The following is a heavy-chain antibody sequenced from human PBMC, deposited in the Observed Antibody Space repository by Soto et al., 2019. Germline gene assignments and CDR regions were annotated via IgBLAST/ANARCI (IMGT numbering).Heavy chain of an antibody. CDR2: IIPILGIA. CDR3: ARDADIVVVVAATGYGMDV. J-gene: IGHJ6*02. D-gene: IGHD2-15*01. Sequence: QVQLVQSGAEVKKPGSSVKVSCKASGGTFSSYTISWVRQAPGQGLEWMGSIIPILGIANYAQKFQGRVTITADKSTSTAYMELSSLRSEDTSVYYCARDADIVVVVAATGYGMDVWGQGTTVTVSS. V-gene: IGHV1-69*08. CDR1: GGTFSSYT.